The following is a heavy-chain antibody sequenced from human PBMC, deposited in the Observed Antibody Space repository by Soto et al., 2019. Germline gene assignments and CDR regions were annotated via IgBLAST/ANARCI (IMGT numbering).Heavy chain of an antibody. CDR1: GFTFSSYW. J-gene: IGHJ5*02. CDR2: IKQDGSEK. CDR3: ARDIQARFWSGYYTDNWFDP. Sequence: GGSLRLSCAASGFTFSSYWMSWVRQAPGKGLEWVANIKQDGSEKYYVDSVKGRFTISRDNAKNSLYLQMNSLRAEDTAVYYCARDIQARFWSGYYTDNWFDPWGQGTLVTVSS. V-gene: IGHV3-7*05. D-gene: IGHD3-3*01.